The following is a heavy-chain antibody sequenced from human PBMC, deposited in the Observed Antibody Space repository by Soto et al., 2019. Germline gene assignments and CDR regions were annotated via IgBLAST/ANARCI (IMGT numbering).Heavy chain of an antibody. Sequence: SVKVSCKASGGTFSSYAISWVRQAPGQGLEWMGGIIPIFGTANYAQKFQGRVTITADKSTSTAYMELSSLRSEDTAVYYCARVGGSYARNYYYYGMDVWGQGTTVTVSS. CDR1: GGTFSSYA. D-gene: IGHD1-26*01. CDR3: ARVGGSYARNYYYYGMDV. V-gene: IGHV1-69*06. CDR2: IIPIFGTA. J-gene: IGHJ6*02.